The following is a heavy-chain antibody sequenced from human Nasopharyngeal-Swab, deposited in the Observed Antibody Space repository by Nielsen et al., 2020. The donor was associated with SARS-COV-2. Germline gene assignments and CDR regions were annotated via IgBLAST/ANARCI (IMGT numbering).Heavy chain of an antibody. Sequence: SETLSLTCTVSGVSISSDSYYWGWVRQPPGKGLEWIGRVYYSGTTHYNPSLKSRVTVSVGTSKNQFSLKLNSVSAADTAVYYCVSERFVDWLPFDTWGQGTLVTVSS. J-gene: IGHJ4*02. CDR2: VYYSGTT. D-gene: IGHD3/OR15-3a*01. CDR3: VSERFVDWLPFDT. V-gene: IGHV4-39*07. CDR1: GVSISSDSYY.